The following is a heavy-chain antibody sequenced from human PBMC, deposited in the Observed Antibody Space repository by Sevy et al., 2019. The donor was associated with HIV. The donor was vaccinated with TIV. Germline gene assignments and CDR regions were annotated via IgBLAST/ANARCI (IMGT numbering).Heavy chain of an antibody. V-gene: IGHV3-7*03. CDR3: VRDNEEGASVLDY. CDR2: IKQDGYET. CDR1: GFNFKNSW. Sequence: GGSLRLSCATFGFNFKNSWMAWVRQTPGKGLEFLADIKQDGYETYYVASVKGRFTISRDNAKNSLHLQMNSLRAEDTAMYFCVRDNEEGASVLDYWGQGTPVTVSS. J-gene: IGHJ4*02. D-gene: IGHD1-26*01.